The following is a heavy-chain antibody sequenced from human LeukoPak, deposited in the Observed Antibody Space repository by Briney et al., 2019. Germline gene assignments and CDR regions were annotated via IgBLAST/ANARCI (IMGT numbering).Heavy chain of an antibody. CDR2: ISAYNGNT. V-gene: IGHV1-18*01. CDR1: GYTFTSYG. D-gene: IGHD3-22*01. CDR3: ARGLGDSSGYYSVGFAFDI. J-gene: IGHJ3*02. Sequence: ASVKVSCKASGYTFTSYGISWVRQAPGQGLEWMGWISAYNGNTNYAQKLQGRVTMTTDTSTSTAYMELRSLRSDDTAVYYCARGLGDSSGYYSVGFAFDIWGQGTMVTVSS.